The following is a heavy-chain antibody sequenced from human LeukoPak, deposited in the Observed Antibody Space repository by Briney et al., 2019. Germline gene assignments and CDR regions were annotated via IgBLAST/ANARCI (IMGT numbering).Heavy chain of an antibody. CDR1: GFTFSNYG. Sequence: PGGSLRLSCATSGFTFSNYGMHWVRQAPGKGLEWVAFIRFDGSTKYYADSVKGRFTISRDNDKKFLYLQMYYCARDSVGYSSGWFEKWGQGTLVTVSS. V-gene: IGHV3-30*02. CDR2: IRFDGSTK. D-gene: IGHD6-19*01. J-gene: IGHJ4*02. CDR3: WFEK.